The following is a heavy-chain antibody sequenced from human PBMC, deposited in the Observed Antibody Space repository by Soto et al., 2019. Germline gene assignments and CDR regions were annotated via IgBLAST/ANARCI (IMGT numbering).Heavy chain of an antibody. CDR1: GFTFSAYA. CDR3: AKSRVFIGAIVTLLDS. D-gene: IGHD3-16*02. J-gene: IGHJ4*02. V-gene: IGHV3-23*01. Sequence: EVQLLESGGGLVQPGGSLTLSCATSGFTFSAYAMVWVRQAAEKGLEWVPSISNNGDTAYYSDSVKGRFTISRGNSENTLYLQMNGLRADDTALYFCAKSRVFIGAIVTLLDSWGQGTQVTVSS. CDR2: ISNNGDTA.